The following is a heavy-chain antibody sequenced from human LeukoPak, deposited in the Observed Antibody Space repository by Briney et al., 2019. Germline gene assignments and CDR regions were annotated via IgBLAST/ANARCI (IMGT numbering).Heavy chain of an antibody. CDR1: GGSISSGGYY. Sequence: PSETLSVTCTVSGGSISSGGYYWSWIRQHPGKGLEWIGYIYYSGSTYYNPSLKSRVTISVDTSKNQFSLKLSSVTAADTAVYYCARVVGYGDRYFDYWGQGTLVTVSS. J-gene: IGHJ4*02. D-gene: IGHD4-17*01. CDR2: IYYSGST. V-gene: IGHV4-31*03. CDR3: ARVVGYGDRYFDY.